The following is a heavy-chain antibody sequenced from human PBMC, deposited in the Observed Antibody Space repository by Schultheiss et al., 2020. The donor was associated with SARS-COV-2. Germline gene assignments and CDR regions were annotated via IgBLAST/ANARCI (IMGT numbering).Heavy chain of an antibody. Sequence: ASVKVSCKASGYTFTSYYMHWVRQAPGQGLEWMGIINPSGGSTSYAQKFQGRVTMTRDTSTSTVYMELSSLRSEDTAVYYCARAAIVGASTSGYYGMDVWGQGTTVTVSS. V-gene: IGHV1-46*03. CDR1: GYTFTSYY. J-gene: IGHJ6*02. CDR2: INPSGGST. CDR3: ARAAIVGASTSGYYGMDV. D-gene: IGHD1-26*01.